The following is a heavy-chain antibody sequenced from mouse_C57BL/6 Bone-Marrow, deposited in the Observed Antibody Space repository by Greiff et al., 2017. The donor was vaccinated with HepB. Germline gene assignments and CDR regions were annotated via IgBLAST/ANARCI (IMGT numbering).Heavy chain of an antibody. D-gene: IGHD1-1*01. J-gene: IGHJ4*01. V-gene: IGHV2-3*01. CDR3: AIITTVVGYAMDY. CDR2: IWGDGST. Sequence: VKLQESGPGLVAPSQSLSITCTVSGFSLTSYGVSWVRQPPGKGLEWLGVIWGDGSTNYHSALISRLSISKDNSKSQVFLKQNSLQTEDTATYYCAIITTVVGYAMDYWGQGTSVTVSS. CDR1: GFSLTSYG.